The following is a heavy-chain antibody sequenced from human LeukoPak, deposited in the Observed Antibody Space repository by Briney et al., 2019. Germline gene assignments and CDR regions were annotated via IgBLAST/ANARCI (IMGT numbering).Heavy chain of an antibody. Sequence: GGSVRLSCAASGFTFSDYYMSWIRQAPGKGLEWVSYISSSGSTIYYADSVKGRFTISRDNAKNSLYLQMNSLRAEDTAVYYCARDARYYYDSSGYLWGQGTLVTVSS. CDR3: ARDARYYYDSSGYL. D-gene: IGHD3-22*01. V-gene: IGHV3-11*04. CDR1: GFTFSDYY. J-gene: IGHJ5*02. CDR2: ISSSGSTI.